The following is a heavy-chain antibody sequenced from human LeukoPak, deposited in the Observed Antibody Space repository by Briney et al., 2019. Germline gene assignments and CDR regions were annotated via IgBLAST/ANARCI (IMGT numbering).Heavy chain of an antibody. CDR3: VRDLT. Sequence: GGSLRLSCVASGFTFSTNHMTWVRQAPGKGPEWVSVIYSDGNTYYADSVKGRFTISRDNSKNTLYLQMNSLRAEDTAVYYCVRDLTWGQGTLVTVFS. CDR1: GFTFSTNH. CDR2: IYSDGNT. J-gene: IGHJ5*02. V-gene: IGHV3-53*01.